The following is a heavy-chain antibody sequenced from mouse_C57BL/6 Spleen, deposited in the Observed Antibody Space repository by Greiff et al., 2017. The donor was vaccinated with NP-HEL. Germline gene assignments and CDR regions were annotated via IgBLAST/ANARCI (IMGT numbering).Heavy chain of an antibody. D-gene: IGHD2-4*01. V-gene: IGHV5-2*01. CDR2: INSDGGST. J-gene: IGHJ1*03. CDR1: EYEFPSHD. CDR3: ARQGLAPYWYFDV. Sequence: EVMLVESGGGLVQPGESLKLSCESNEYEFPSHDMSWVRKTPEKRLEFVAAINSDGGSTYYPDTMERRFIISRDNTKKTLYLQMSSLRSEDTALYYCARQGLAPYWYFDVWGTGTTVTVSS.